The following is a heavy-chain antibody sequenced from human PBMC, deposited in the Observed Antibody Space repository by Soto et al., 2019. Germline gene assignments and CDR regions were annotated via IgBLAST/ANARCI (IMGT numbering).Heavy chain of an antibody. Sequence: QVQLQESGPGLVKPSETLSLTCTVSGGSISSYYWSWIRQPPGKGLELIGYIYSSGSTNYHPTLKTRFTISVDTSKNQFSLKLSSVTAADTAVYYCARRYGKNAFDIWGQGTMVTVSS. CDR2: IYSSGST. CDR3: ARRYGKNAFDI. CDR1: GGSISSYY. V-gene: IGHV4-59*01. D-gene: IGHD5-18*01. J-gene: IGHJ3*02.